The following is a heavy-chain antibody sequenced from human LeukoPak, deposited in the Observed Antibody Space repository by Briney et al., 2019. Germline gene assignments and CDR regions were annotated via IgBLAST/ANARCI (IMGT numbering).Heavy chain of an antibody. V-gene: IGHV3-7*03. Sequence: PGGSLRLSCTASGFTFNKYWMTWVRQAPGKGLEWVANIKHDGSEKHFLDSVKGRFDISRDNAKNSLYLQLNSLRADDTAVYYCARDGALAGYGDAFDIWGQGTLVTVSS. D-gene: IGHD6-19*01. J-gene: IGHJ3*02. CDR2: IKHDGSEK. CDR3: ARDGALAGYGDAFDI. CDR1: GFTFNKYW.